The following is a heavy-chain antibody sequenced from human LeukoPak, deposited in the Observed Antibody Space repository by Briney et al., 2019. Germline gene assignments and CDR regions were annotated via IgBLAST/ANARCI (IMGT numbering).Heavy chain of an antibody. CDR3: ARGTPYSSSWYSSHPFDY. CDR2: ISYDGSNK. CDR1: GFTFSSYA. J-gene: IGHJ4*02. Sequence: GRSLRLSCAASGFTFSSYAMHWVHQAPGKGLEWVAVISYDGSNKYYADSVKGRFTISRDNSKNTLYLQMNSLRAEDTAVYYCARGTPYSSSWYSSHPFDYWGQGTLVTVSS. D-gene: IGHD6-13*01. V-gene: IGHV3-30*04.